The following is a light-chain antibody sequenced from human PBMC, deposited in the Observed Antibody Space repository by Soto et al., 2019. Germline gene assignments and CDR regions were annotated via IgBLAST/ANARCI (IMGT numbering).Light chain of an antibody. CDR3: QQRSSWPHLT. CDR1: QSVSNY. CDR2: DAS. V-gene: IGKV3-11*01. Sequence: EIVLTQSPATLSLSPGERATLSCRASQSVSNYLAWYQQKPGQAPRLFIYDASNRATGIPARFSGSGSGTDFTLTISSLEPEDFAVYYCQQRSSWPHLTFGVGTKVEIK. J-gene: IGKJ4*01.